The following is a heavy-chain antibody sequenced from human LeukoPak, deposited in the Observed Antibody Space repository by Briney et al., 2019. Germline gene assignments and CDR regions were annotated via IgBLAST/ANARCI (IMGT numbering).Heavy chain of an antibody. CDR1: GFTFSSYA. D-gene: IGHD6-6*01. CDR2: ISGSGGST. J-gene: IGHJ4*02. CDR3: ATNSSSRGGFDY. Sequence: WGSLRLSCAASGFTFSSYAMSWVRQAPGKGLEWVSAISGSGGSTYYADSAKGRFTISRDNTKNTLCLQMNSLRAEDTAVYYCATNSSSRGGFDYWGQGTLVTVSS. V-gene: IGHV3-23*01.